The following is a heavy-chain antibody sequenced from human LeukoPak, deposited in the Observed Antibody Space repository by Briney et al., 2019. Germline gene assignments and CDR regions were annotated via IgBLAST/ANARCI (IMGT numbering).Heavy chain of an antibody. J-gene: IGHJ4*02. V-gene: IGHV3-74*01. CDR3: SRVSTTDDH. CDR2: INSDGRSA. Sequence: GGSLRLSCAASGFTFSTYWMHWVRQAPGKGLVWVSRINSDGRSAVYADSVKGRFTASRDNAKNTLYLQMNSLRAEDTAVYYCSRVSTTDDHWGQGTLVTVSS. D-gene: IGHD2/OR15-2a*01. CDR1: GFTFSTYW.